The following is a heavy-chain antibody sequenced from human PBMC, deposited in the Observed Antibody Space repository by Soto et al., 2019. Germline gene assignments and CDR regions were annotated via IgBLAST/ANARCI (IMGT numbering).Heavy chain of an antibody. CDR1: GFTSSSYS. Sequence: GGSLRLSCAASGFTSSSYSMNWVRQAPGKGLEWVSYISSSSSTIYYADSVKGRFTISRDNAKNSLYLQMNSLRDEDTAAYYCAREMYYYDSSGSSYYFDYWGQGTLVTVSS. V-gene: IGHV3-48*02. J-gene: IGHJ4*02. D-gene: IGHD3-22*01. CDR3: AREMYYYDSSGSSYYFDY. CDR2: ISSSSSTI.